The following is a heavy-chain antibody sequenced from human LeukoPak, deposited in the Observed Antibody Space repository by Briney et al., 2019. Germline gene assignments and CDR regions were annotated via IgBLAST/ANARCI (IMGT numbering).Heavy chain of an antibody. V-gene: IGHV3-21*04. CDR3: AKDRGGVNYAFDI. CDR1: GFTFSNYS. CDR2: ISSSSSYI. J-gene: IGHJ3*02. D-gene: IGHD3-10*01. Sequence: KSGGSLRLSRAASGFTFSNYSMHWVRQAPGKGLEWVSSISSSSSYIYYADAVKGRFTISRDNSKNTLYLQMNSLRAEDTAVYYCAKDRGGVNYAFDIWGQGTTVTVSS.